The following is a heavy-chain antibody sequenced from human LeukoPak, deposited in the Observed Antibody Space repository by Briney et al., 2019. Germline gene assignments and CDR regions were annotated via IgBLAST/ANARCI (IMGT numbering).Heavy chain of an antibody. D-gene: IGHD4-17*01. CDR3: ARDLDYGDYPSGY. CDR2: ISWNSGSI. J-gene: IGHJ4*02. Sequence: GRSLRLSCAASGFTFDDYAMHWVRQAPGKGLEWVSGISWNSGSIGYADSVKGRFTISRDNAKNSLYLQMNSLRAEDTAVYYCARDLDYGDYPSGYWGQGTLVTVSS. CDR1: GFTFDDYA. V-gene: IGHV3-9*01.